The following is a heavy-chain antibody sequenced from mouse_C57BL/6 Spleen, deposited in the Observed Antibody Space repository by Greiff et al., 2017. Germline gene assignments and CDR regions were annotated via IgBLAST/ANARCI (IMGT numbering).Heavy chain of an antibody. CDR1: GYTFTSYT. D-gene: IGHD2-1*01. CDR3: ARRDYGTYYAMDY. J-gene: IGHJ4*01. Sequence: LQQSGAELARPGASVKMSCKASGYTFTSYTMHWVTQRPGQGLEWIGYINPSSGYTKYNQKFKDKATLTADNSSSTAYMQLSSLTSEDSAVYYCARRDYGTYYAMDYWGQGTSVTVSS. CDR2: INPSSGYT. V-gene: IGHV1-4*01.